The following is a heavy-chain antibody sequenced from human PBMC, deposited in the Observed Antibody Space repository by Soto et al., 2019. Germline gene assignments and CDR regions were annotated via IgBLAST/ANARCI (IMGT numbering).Heavy chain of an antibody. V-gene: IGHV3-66*01. J-gene: IGHJ6*02. CDR2: IYSGGST. Sequence: GGSLRLSCAASGFTVSSNYMSWVRQAPGKGLEWVSVIYSGGSTYYADSVKGRFTISRDNSKNTLYLQMNSLRAEDTAVYYCARFGAEGYISGWYGMDVWGQGTTVTVSS. D-gene: IGHD6-19*01. CDR3: ARFGAEGYISGWYGMDV. CDR1: GFTVSSNY.